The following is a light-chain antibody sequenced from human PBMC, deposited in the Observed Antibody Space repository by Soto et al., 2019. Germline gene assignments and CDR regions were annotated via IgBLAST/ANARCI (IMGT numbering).Light chain of an antibody. CDR2: KAS. V-gene: IGKV1-5*03. J-gene: IGKJ4*02. CDR3: QHYDSSST. CDR1: QGISNY. Sequence: DTQMTQSPSSLSASVGDRVTITCRASQGISNYLAWYQQKPGKAPRLLIYKASSLESGVPSRFSGSGSGTEFTLTISSLQPGDSATYYCQHYDSSSTFGGGTKV.